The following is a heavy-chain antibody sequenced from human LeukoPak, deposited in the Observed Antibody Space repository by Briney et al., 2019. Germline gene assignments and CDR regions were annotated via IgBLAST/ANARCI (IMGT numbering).Heavy chain of an antibody. J-gene: IGHJ6*02. D-gene: IGHD2-8*01. V-gene: IGHV4-61*02. CDR2: IDSSGST. CDR3: ARGMRYYYGMDV. Sequence: SQTLSLTCTVSGGSISSRNHYWSWIRQPAGKGLEWIGRIDSSGSTNYNPSLKSRVTISVDTSKNQFSLKLSSVTAADTAVYYCARGMRYYYGMDVWGQGTTVTVSS. CDR1: GGSISSRNHY.